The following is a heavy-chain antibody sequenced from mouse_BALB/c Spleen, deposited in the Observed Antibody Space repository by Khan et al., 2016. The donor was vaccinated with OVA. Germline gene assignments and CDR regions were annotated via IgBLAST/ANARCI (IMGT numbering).Heavy chain of an antibody. J-gene: IGHJ3*01. CDR2: ISYSGST. CDR1: GYSITSDYA. D-gene: IGHD3-3*01. CDR3: TGGRAY. Sequence: EVQLVESGPGLVKPSQSLSLTCTVTGYSITSDYAWNWIRQFPGNKLEWMGYISYSGSTSYTPSLKSRISITRDTSKNQPFLQLNSVTTEDTATYYCTGGRAYWGQGTLVTVSA. V-gene: IGHV3-2*02.